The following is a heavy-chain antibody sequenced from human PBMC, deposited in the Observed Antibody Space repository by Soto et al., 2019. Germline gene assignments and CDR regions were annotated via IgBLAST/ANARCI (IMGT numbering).Heavy chain of an antibody. CDR1: GFTLSYYW. Sequence: PGRSLRLSCTASGFTLSYYWMHCVRQAPGKGLVWVSRINSDGSTTNYADSVKGRFTISRDNAKNTLYLEMNSLRAEDTAVYYCANFYSGSYSTYWGQGTLVTV. CDR3: ANFYSGSYSTY. CDR2: INSDGSTT. V-gene: IGHV3-74*01. D-gene: IGHD1-26*01. J-gene: IGHJ4*02.